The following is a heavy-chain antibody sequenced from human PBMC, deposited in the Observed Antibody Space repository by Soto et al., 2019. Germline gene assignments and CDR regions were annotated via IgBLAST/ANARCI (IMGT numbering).Heavy chain of an antibody. CDR1: GGSFSGYY. J-gene: IGHJ3*02. V-gene: IGHV4-34*01. Sequence: SETLSLTCAVYGGSFSGYYWSWIRQPPGKGLEWIGEINHSGSTNYNPSLKSRVTISVDTSKNQFSLKLSSVTAADTAVYYCARVGATWNSDDAFDIWGQGTMVTVSS. D-gene: IGHD1-7*01. CDR2: INHSGST. CDR3: ARVGATWNSDDAFDI.